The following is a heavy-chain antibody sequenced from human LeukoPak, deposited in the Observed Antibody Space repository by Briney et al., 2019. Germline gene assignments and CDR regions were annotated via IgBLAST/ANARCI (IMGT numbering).Heavy chain of an antibody. CDR3: ARPTYYYGSGSYQNYCYGMDV. CDR2: MIPILGIA. D-gene: IGHD3-10*01. J-gene: IGHJ6*02. CDR1: GGTFSSYA. V-gene: IGHV1-69*04. Sequence: ASVKVSCKASGGTFSSYAISWVRQAPGQGLEWMGRMIPILGIANYAQKFQGRVTITADKSTSTAYMELSSLRSEDTAVYYCARPTYYYGSGSYQNYCYGMDVWGQGTTVTVSS.